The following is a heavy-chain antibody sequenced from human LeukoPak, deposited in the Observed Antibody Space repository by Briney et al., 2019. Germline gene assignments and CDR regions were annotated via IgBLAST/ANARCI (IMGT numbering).Heavy chain of an antibody. CDR2: IYYSGST. CDR3: ASSQFQGYYYYMDV. CDR1: GGSISSSSYY. J-gene: IGHJ6*03. V-gene: IGHV4-39*07. D-gene: IGHD5-24*01. Sequence: PSETLSLTCTVSGGSISSSSYYWGWIRQPPGKGLEWIGSIYYSGSTYYNPSLKSRVTISVDTSKNQFSLKLSSVTAADTAVYYCASSQFQGYYYYMDVWGKGTTVTISS.